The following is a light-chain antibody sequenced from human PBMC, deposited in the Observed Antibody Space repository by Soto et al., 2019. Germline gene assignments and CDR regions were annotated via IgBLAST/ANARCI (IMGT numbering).Light chain of an antibody. CDR2: VNSDGSH. CDR1: SGHSSYA. CDR3: QTWGTDIHVV. V-gene: IGLV4-69*01. Sequence: QSVLTQSPSASASLGASVKLTCTLSSGHSSYAIAWHQQQPEKGPRYLMKVNSDGSHSKGDGIPDRFSGSTSGAERYLTISSLQSEDEADYYCQTWGTDIHVVFGGGTKLTVL. J-gene: IGLJ2*01.